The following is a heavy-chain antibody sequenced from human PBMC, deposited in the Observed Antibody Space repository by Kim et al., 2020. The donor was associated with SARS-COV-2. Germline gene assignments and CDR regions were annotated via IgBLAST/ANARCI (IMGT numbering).Heavy chain of an antibody. V-gene: IGHV3-11*01. J-gene: IGHJ4*02. Sequence: GSTMRLADSVNGRFSISRDNAKKSLSLQMNSLTPEDTAVYYCVREPANWGQGTLVTVSS. CDR2: GSTM. CDR3: VREPAN.